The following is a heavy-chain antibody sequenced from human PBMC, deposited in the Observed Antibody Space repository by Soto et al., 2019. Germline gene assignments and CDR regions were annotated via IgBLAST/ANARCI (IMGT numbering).Heavy chain of an antibody. D-gene: IGHD1-26*01. J-gene: IGHJ6*02. CDR2: INAYNGNT. Sequence: ASVKVSCKASGYTFTSYGISWVRQAPGQGLEWMGWINAYNGNTNYAQKLQGRVTMTTDTSTSTAYMELRSLRSDDTAVYYCARDFASYDPVELLVPYYYYYGMDVWGQGTTVTVSS. V-gene: IGHV1-18*01. CDR3: ARDFASYDPVELLVPYYYYYGMDV. CDR1: GYTFTSYG.